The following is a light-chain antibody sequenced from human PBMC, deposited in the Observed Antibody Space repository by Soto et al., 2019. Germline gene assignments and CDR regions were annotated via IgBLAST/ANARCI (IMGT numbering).Light chain of an antibody. V-gene: IGKV3-20*01. CDR3: QQYGSSST. J-gene: IGKJ5*01. Sequence: EIVLTQSPGTLSLSPGERATLSCRASQSVSSSYLAWYQPKPGQAPRLLIYGASSRPTGIPDRFSGSGSGTDFTLTISRLEPEDFAVYYCQQYGSSSTFGQGTRLENK. CDR1: QSVSSSY. CDR2: GAS.